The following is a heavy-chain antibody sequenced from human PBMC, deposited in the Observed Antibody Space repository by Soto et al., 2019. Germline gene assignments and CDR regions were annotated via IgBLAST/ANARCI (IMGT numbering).Heavy chain of an antibody. V-gene: IGHV1-69*13. CDR3: ATGVIWIGYFTVDS. CDR2: FIPVYRTL. CDR1: GGSFGKSA. D-gene: IGHD3-3*01. J-gene: IGHJ4*02. Sequence: SVKVSCKASGGSFGKSAINWVRQTPGQGLEWLGGFIPVYRTLNYAQKFQGRVTITADESTGTAYMTLSSLASDDTAVYYCATGVIWIGYFTVDSWGQGTRVTAPQ.